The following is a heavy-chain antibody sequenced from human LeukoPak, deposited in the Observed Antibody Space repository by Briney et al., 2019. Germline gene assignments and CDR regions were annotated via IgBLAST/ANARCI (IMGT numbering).Heavy chain of an antibody. V-gene: IGHV1-2*06. CDR1: GYTFTGYY. CDR3: AGAPIGQIFDY. Sequence: ASVKVSCKASGYTFTGYYMHWVRQAPGQGLEWMGRINPNSGGTNYAQKFQGRVTMTRDMSISTAYMELSRLRSDDTAVYYCAGAPIGQIFDYWGQGTLVTVSS. CDR2: INPNSGGT. J-gene: IGHJ4*02. D-gene: IGHD3-10*01.